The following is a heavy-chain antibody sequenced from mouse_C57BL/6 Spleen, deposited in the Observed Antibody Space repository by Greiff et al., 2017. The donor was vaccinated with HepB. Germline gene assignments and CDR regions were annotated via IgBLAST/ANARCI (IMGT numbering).Heavy chain of an antibody. V-gene: IGHV14-3*01. CDR3: ARGRAIYYDSDGGFDY. CDR1: GFNIKNTY. CDR2: IDPAYGNT. J-gene: IGHJ2*01. D-gene: IGHD2-4*01. Sequence: DVQLQQSVAELVRSGASVKLSCTASGFNIKNTYMHWVKQRPEQGLEWIGRIDPAYGNTKYAPKFQGKATITADTSSYTAYLPLSSLTSEDTAIFFCARGRAIYYDSDGGFDYWGQGTTLTVSS.